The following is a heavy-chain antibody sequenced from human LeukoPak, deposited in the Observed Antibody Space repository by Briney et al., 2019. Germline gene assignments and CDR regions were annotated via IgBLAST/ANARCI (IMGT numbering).Heavy chain of an antibody. J-gene: IGHJ6*03. Sequence: AGSLRLSCAASGFTFSNAWMSWVRQAPGKGLGWVGRIKSKTDGGTTDYAAPVKGRFTISRDDSKNTLYLQMNSLKTEDTAVYYCTTDSGRYCSSTSCYADYYYYYYMDVWGKGTTVTVSS. CDR1: GFTFSNAW. CDR2: IKSKTDGGTT. CDR3: TTDSGRYCSSTSCYADYYYYYYMDV. D-gene: IGHD2-2*01. V-gene: IGHV3-15*01.